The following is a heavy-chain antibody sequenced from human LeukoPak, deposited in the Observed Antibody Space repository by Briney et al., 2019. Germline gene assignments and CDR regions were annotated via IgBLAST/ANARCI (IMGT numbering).Heavy chain of an antibody. CDR2: VSVSGGST. Sequence: GGSLRLSCAASGFTFSSYAMSWVRQAPGKGLEWVSAVSVSGGSTYYADSVKGRFTISRDNSKNTLYLQMNSLRAEDTAVYYCANWHEARTTGTTGVDYWGQGTLVTVSS. V-gene: IGHV3-23*01. D-gene: IGHD1-1*01. J-gene: IGHJ4*02. CDR1: GFTFSSYA. CDR3: ANWHEARTTGTTGVDY.